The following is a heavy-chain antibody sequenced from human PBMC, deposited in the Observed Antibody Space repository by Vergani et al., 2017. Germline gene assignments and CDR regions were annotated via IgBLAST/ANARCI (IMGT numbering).Heavy chain of an antibody. CDR2: ISAYNGNT. D-gene: IGHD3-3*01. Sequence: QVQLVQSGAEVKKPGASVKVSCKASGYTFTSYGISWVRQAPGQGLEWMGWISAYNGNTNYAQKLQGRVTMTTDTSTSTAYMELRSLRSDDTAVYYCARDLGGYDFWSGTGSYYYYMDVWGKGTTVTVSS. CDR1: GYTFTSYG. J-gene: IGHJ6*03. CDR3: ARDLGGYDFWSGTGSYYYYMDV. V-gene: IGHV1-18*01.